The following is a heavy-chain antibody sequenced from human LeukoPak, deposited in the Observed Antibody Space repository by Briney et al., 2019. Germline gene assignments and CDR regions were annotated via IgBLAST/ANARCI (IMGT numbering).Heavy chain of an antibody. CDR3: VKGPGPTVNYYFDF. J-gene: IGHJ4*02. V-gene: IGHV3-64D*06. Sequence: GGSLRLSCSPAGFTFSSYPMHWVRQAPGKGLEYVSAISNNGGITYYADSLKGGFTISRDNSKNTLYLQMSSLRAEDTAVYYCVKGPGPTVNYYFDFWGQGTLVTVSS. CDR2: ISNNGGIT. D-gene: IGHD4-17*01. CDR1: GFTFSSYP.